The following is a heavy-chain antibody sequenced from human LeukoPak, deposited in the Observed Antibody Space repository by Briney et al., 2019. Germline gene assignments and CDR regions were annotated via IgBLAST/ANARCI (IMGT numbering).Heavy chain of an antibody. Sequence: SETLSLTCTVSGGSISSGGYYWSWIRQHPGKGLEWIGYIYYSGSTYYNPSLKSRVTISVDTSKNQFPLKLSSVTAADTAVYYCARDAKIGHFDYWGQGTLVTVSS. V-gene: IGHV4-31*03. CDR3: ARDAKIGHFDY. J-gene: IGHJ4*02. CDR2: IYYSGST. CDR1: GGSISSGGYY.